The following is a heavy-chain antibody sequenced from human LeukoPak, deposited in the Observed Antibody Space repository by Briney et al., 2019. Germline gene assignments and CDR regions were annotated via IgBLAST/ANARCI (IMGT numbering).Heavy chain of an antibody. CDR3: ARAVDYGSGSPLVRFDY. D-gene: IGHD3-10*01. J-gene: IGHJ4*02. V-gene: IGHV4-61*05. CDR2: IYYSGST. CDR1: GGSISSSSYY. Sequence: SSETLSLTCTVSGGSISSSSYYWGWIRQPPGKGLEWIGYIYYSGSTNYNPSLKSRVTISVDTSKNQFSLKLSSVTAADTAVYYCARAVDYGSGSPLVRFDYWGQGTLVTVSS.